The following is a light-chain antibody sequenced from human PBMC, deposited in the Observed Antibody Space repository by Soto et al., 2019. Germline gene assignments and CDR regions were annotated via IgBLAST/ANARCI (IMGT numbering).Light chain of an antibody. CDR3: SSYAGSIYV. CDR1: SSDVGGYNY. J-gene: IGLJ1*01. Sequence: QPVRTQPPSATGSSGPSVTISCTGTSSDVGGYNYVSWYQQHPGKAPKLMIYEVSKRPSGVPDRFSGSKSGNTVSLTVSGLQAEDEADYYCSSYAGSIYVFGTGT. V-gene: IGLV2-8*01. CDR2: EVS.